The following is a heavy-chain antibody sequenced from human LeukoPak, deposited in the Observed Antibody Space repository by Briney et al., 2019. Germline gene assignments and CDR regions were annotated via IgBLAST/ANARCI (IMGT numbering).Heavy chain of an antibody. V-gene: IGHV3-23*01. J-gene: IGHJ4*02. Sequence: PGGSLRLSCAASGFTFSSHAMSWVRQAPGKGLEWVSAISGSGGSTYYADSVKGRFTISRDNSKNTLYLQMNSLRAEDTAVYYCAKGPTMTTVTTVFDYWGQGTLVTVSS. CDR3: AKGPTMTTVTTVFDY. CDR1: GFTFSSHA. CDR2: ISGSGGST. D-gene: IGHD4-17*01.